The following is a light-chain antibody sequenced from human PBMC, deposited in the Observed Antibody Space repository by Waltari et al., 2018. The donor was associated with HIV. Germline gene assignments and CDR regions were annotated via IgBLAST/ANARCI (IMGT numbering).Light chain of an antibody. CDR1: DSDFGLYNF. V-gene: IGLV2-14*03. J-gene: IGLJ3*02. Sequence: SAVTQPASVSGLPGQSITISCSGDDSDFGLYNFVSWYQQHPGKLPRLILYEFDSRAAGISVLLSGSKSGHTASLHISVLRAEDEADYYCASFTGDKTLLFGGGTKVTVL. CDR2: EFD. CDR3: ASFTGDKTLL.